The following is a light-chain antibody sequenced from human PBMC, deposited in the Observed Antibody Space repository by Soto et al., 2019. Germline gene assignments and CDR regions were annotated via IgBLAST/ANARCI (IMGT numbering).Light chain of an antibody. CDR2: DAS. J-gene: IGKJ1*01. Sequence: DIQMTQSPSSLCACVGDRVVMTCGASQSITTWLAWYQQKPAKAPKLLIYDASSLESGVPSRFSGSGSGTEFTLTISSLQPDDFATYYCQQYNSYSLTFGQGTKVDI. CDR3: QQYNSYSLT. CDR1: QSITTW. V-gene: IGKV1-5*01.